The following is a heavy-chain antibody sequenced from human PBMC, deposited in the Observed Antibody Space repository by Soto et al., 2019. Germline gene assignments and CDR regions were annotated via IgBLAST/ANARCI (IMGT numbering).Heavy chain of an antibody. Sequence: EVQLVESGGGLVQPGGSLRLSCVASGFIFSEYYMSWVRQAPGKGLEWVANIRDDGSGQYYVDSVKGRFTISRDNAQNSLYLQMNSVRSEDTAVYYCVREEGTRTLVRGARTQFDYWGQGTLVTVSS. J-gene: IGHJ4*02. V-gene: IGHV3-7*01. CDR2: IRDDGSGQ. D-gene: IGHD3-10*01. CDR3: VREEGTRTLVRGARTQFDY. CDR1: GFIFSEYY.